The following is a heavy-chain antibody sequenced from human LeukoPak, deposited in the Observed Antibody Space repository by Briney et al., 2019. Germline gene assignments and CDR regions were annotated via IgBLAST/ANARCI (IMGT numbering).Heavy chain of an antibody. D-gene: IGHD4-17*01. CDR1: GGSVSSNTYS. V-gene: IGHV4-30-2*01. CDR2: IYHSGST. CDR3: ARVNYGDYYFDY. J-gene: IGHJ4*02. Sequence: PSETLSLTCAVSGGSVSSNTYSWNWIRQPPGKGLEWIGYIYHSGSTYYNPSLKSRVTISVDRSKNQFSLKLSSVTAADTAVYYCARVNYGDYYFDYWGQGTLVTVSS.